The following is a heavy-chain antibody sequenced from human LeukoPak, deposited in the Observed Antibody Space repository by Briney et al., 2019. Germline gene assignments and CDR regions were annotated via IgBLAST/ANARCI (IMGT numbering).Heavy chain of an antibody. Sequence: ASVKVSCKASGYTFTSYAMNWVRQAPGQGLEWMGWINTNTGNPTYAQGFTGRFVFSLDTSVSTAYLQISSLKAEDTAVYYCARDPFHYSSSWYVMLDYWGQGTLVTVSS. D-gene: IGHD6-13*01. CDR3: ARDPFHYSSSWYVMLDY. CDR2: INTNTGNP. V-gene: IGHV7-4-1*02. J-gene: IGHJ4*02. CDR1: GYTFTSYA.